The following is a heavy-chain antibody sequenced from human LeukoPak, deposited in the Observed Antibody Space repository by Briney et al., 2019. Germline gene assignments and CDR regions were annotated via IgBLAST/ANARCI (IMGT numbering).Heavy chain of an antibody. Sequence: SETLSLTCSVSGASISSYFWSWIRQPPGKGLEWIGYIYDSGSTNYNPSLKSRVTISEDTSKDHFSLRLSSVTAADTAVYYCARQMFLGGMDVWGQGTTVTVSS. J-gene: IGHJ6*02. V-gene: IGHV4-59*08. CDR2: IYDSGST. CDR3: ARQMFLGGMDV. D-gene: IGHD2/OR15-2a*01. CDR1: GASISSYF.